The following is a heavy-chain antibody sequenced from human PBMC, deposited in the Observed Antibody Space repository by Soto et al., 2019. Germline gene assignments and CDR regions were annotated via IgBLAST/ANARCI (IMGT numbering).Heavy chain of an antibody. D-gene: IGHD2-2*01. V-gene: IGHV3-23*01. CDR3: AKFRESLPAASVLGMDV. J-gene: IGHJ6*02. CDR2: IVGSGGST. Sequence: PGGSLRLSSTASGFTFSNYALTWVRQAPGKGLEWVAAIVGSGGSTYDADSVKGRFTISRDNSKSTLFLQMNNLRAEDAAVYYCAKFRESLPAASVLGMDVWRQGTTVTVSS. CDR1: GFTFSNYA.